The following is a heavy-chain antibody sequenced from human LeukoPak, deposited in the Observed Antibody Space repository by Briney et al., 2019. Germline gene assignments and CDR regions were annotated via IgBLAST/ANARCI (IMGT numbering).Heavy chain of an antibody. Sequence: PGGSLRLSCAASGFTFSSSGMHWVRQAPGKGLEWVAVISYDGSNKYYADSVKGRFTISRDNSKNTLYLQMNSLRVEDTAVYYCAGPRTAWSSHWYFEVWGRGTLVTVSS. CDR3: AGPRTAWSSHWYFEV. D-gene: IGHD1-1*01. CDR1: GFTFSSSG. V-gene: IGHV3-30*03. J-gene: IGHJ2*01. CDR2: ISYDGSNK.